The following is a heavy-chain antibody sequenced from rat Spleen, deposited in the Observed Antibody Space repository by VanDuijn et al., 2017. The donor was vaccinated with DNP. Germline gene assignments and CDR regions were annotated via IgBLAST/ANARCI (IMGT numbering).Heavy chain of an antibody. CDR1: GFTFSSFP. CDR2: ISTSGGNT. V-gene: IGHV5-46*01. CDR3: AGPNWFAY. J-gene: IGHJ3*01. Sequence: EVQLVESGGGLVQPGRSMKLSCAASGFTFSSFPMAWVRQAPTKGLEWVASISTSGGNTYYRDSVKGRFTISRDNARSTLSLLMVNLRSEDTAAYYCAGPNWFAYWGQGTLVTVSS.